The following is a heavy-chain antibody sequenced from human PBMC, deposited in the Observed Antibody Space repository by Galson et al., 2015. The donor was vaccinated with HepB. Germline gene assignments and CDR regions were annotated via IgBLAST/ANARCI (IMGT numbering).Heavy chain of an antibody. J-gene: IGHJ6*02. CDR3: AREPNPDTAMVTGYYYYGMDV. D-gene: IGHD5-18*01. CDR1: GFTFSSYA. V-gene: IGHV3-30-3*01. Sequence: SLRLSCAASGFTFSSYAMHWVRQAPGKGLEWVALISYDGSNKYYADSVKGRFTISRDKSKNTLFLQMNSLRAEDTAVYYCAREPNPDTAMVTGYYYYGMDVWGQGTTVTVSS. CDR2: ISYDGSNK.